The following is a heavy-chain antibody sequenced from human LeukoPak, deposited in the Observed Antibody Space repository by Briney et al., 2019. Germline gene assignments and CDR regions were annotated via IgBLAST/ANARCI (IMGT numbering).Heavy chain of an antibody. CDR1: GFTFSSYA. Sequence: GRSLRLSCAASGFTFSSYAMHWVRQAPGEGLEWVAVISYDGSNKYYADSVKGRFTISRDNSKNTLYLQMNSLRAEDTAVYYCARCGYSYGYYDYWGQGTLVTVSS. CDR3: ARCGYSYGYYDY. V-gene: IGHV3-30*04. D-gene: IGHD5-18*01. J-gene: IGHJ4*02. CDR2: ISYDGSNK.